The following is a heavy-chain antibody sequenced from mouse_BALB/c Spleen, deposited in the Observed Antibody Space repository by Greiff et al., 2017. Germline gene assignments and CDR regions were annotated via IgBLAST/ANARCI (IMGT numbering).Heavy chain of an antibody. Sequence: EVKLVESGGDLVKPGGSLKLSCAASGFTFSSYGMSWVRQTPDKRLEWVATISSGGSYTYYPDTVTGRFTISRDNAKNTLYLEMSSLRSEDTAMYYCARNKGFDYWGQGTTLTVSS. CDR2: ISSGGSYT. D-gene: IGHD5-2*01. CDR1: GFTFSSYG. CDR3: ARNKGFDY. V-gene: IGHV5-6*02. J-gene: IGHJ2*01.